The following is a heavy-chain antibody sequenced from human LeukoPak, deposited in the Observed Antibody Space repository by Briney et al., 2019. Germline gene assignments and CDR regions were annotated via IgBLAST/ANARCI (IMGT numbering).Heavy chain of an antibody. V-gene: IGHV4-59*08. CDR1: GGSMNSYY. CDR3: ARSNGRDGYNFGY. J-gene: IGHJ4*02. Sequence: PSETLSLTCIVSGGSMNSYYGSWIRQFPGKGLEGIGYLYYSGSTNYNPSLKSRVTISVDTSKSQFSLKLSSVTAADTAVYFCARSNGRDGYNFGYWSQGTLVTVSS. D-gene: IGHD5-24*01. CDR2: LYYSGST.